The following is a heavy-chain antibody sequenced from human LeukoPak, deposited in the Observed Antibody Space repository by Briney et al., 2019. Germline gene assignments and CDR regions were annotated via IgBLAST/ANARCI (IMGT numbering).Heavy chain of an antibody. V-gene: IGHV3-23*01. D-gene: IGHD3-10*01. J-gene: IGHJ4*02. CDR3: AKVARVLLWFGEGPYYFDY. Sequence: PGVSLRLSCAASGFTFSSYAMSWVRQAPGKGLEWFSAISGSGGSTYYADSVKGRFTISRDNSKNTMYLKINSLRAEDTAVYYCAKVARVLLWFGEGPYYFDYWGQGTLVTVSS. CDR1: GFTFSSYA. CDR2: ISGSGGST.